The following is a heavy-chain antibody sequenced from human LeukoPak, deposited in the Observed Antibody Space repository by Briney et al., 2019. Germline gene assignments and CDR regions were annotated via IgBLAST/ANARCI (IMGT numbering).Heavy chain of an antibody. Sequence: GGSLRLSCTASGFTFGDYAMSWVRQAPGKGLEWVSAISGSGGSTYYADSVKGRFTISRDNSRNTLYLQMNSLRAEDTAVYYCAKATYGGQNYFDYWGQGTLVTVSS. CDR1: GFTFGDYA. J-gene: IGHJ4*02. V-gene: IGHV3-23*01. CDR3: AKATYGGQNYFDY. D-gene: IGHD4/OR15-4a*01. CDR2: ISGSGGST.